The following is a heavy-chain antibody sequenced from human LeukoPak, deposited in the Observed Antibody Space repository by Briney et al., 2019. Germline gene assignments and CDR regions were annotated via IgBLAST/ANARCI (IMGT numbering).Heavy chain of an antibody. V-gene: IGHV5-51*01. CDR2: IYPANSDN. J-gene: IGHJ4*02. CDR3: ARRRAVAGVYYFDL. D-gene: IGHD6-19*01. CDR1: GYTFTTYW. Sequence: GESLKISCKGSGYTFTTYWIGWVRQMPGKGLEWMGIIYPANSDNRYSPSSQGQVTISVDKSVSTAYLQWSSLKASDTAMYFCARRRAVAGVYYFDLWGQGSLVTVSS.